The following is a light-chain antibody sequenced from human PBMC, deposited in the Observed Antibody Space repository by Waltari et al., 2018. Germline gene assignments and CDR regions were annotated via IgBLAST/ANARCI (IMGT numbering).Light chain of an antibody. V-gene: IGLV1-40*01. CDR3: QSFDIRLSGGVV. Sequence: QSVLTQPPSMSGAPGQRVTISCTGSSSNIGAGHDVHWYQVFPGTAPKLLIYGNNKRPAGFPDRFAGSKSDTSASLAIGGLQAEDEADYYCQSFDIRLSGGVVFGGGTKVTVL. CDR1: SSNIGAGHD. J-gene: IGLJ3*02. CDR2: GNN.